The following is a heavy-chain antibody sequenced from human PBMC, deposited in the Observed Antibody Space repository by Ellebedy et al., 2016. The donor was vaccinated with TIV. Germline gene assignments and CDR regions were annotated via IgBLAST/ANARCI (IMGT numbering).Heavy chain of an antibody. CDR3: ASQTTRQLSIAAAGTSWYFDL. V-gene: IGHV4-4*07. CDR2: IYTSGST. D-gene: IGHD6-13*01. J-gene: IGHJ2*01. CDR1: DGSISSYY. Sequence: SETLSLXXTVSDGSISSYYWSWIRQPAGKGLEWIGRIYTSGSTNYNPSLKSRVTMSVDTSKNQFSLKLSSVTAADTAVYYCASQTTRQLSIAAAGTSWYFDLWGRGTLVTVSS.